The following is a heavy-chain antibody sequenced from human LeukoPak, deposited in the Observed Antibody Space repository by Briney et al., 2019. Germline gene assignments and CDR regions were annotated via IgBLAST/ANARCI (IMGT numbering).Heavy chain of an antibody. V-gene: IGHV4-39*01. CDR2: IYYSGST. CDR1: GGSISSSSYY. D-gene: IGHD2-15*01. CDR3: ARHVGMVAALTDY. J-gene: IGHJ4*02. Sequence: SQTLSLTCTASGGSISSSSYYWGWIRQPPGKGLEWIGSIYYSGSTYYNPSLKSRVTISVDTSKNQFSLKLSSVTAADTAVYYCARHVGMVAALTDYWGQGTLVTVSS.